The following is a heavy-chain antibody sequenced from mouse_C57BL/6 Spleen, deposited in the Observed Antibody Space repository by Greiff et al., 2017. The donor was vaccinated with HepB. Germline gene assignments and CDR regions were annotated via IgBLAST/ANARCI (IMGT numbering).Heavy chain of an antibody. CDR1: GYTFTDYN. J-gene: IGHJ2*01. V-gene: IGHV1-18*01. Sequence: VQLQQSGPELVKPGASVKIPCKASGYTFTDYNMDWVKQSHGKSLEWIGDINPNNGGTIYNQKFKGKATLTVDKSSSTAYMELRSLTSEDTAVYYCARSLDYGYDGYYFDYWGQGTTLTVSS. D-gene: IGHD2-2*01. CDR2: INPNNGGT. CDR3: ARSLDYGYDGYYFDY.